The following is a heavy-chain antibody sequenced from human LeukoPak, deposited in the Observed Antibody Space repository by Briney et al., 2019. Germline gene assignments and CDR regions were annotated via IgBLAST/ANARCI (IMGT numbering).Heavy chain of an antibody. V-gene: IGHV1-46*01. CDR3: ARRYDSTGYYFPFDY. Sequence: ASVKVSCKASGYTFTSYYMHWVRQAPGQGLEWMGIINPTGGSTTCAQKFQGRVTMTRDTSTSTVYMELSSLRSEDTAVYYCARRYDSTGYYFPFDYWGQGTLVTVSS. CDR2: INPTGGST. D-gene: IGHD3-22*01. CDR1: GYTFTSYY. J-gene: IGHJ4*02.